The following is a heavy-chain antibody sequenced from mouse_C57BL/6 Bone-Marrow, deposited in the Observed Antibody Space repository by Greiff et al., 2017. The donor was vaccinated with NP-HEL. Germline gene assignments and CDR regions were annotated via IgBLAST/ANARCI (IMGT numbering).Heavy chain of an antibody. Sequence: EVQLVESGGGLVQSGRSLRLSCATSGFTFSDFYMEWVRQAPGKGLEWIAASRNKANAYTTEYSASVKGRFIVSRDTSQSILYLQMNALRAEDTAIYYCARDSDYYGSSPYAMDYWGQGTSVTVSS. V-gene: IGHV7-1*01. CDR3: ARDSDYYGSSPYAMDY. CDR1: GFTFSDFY. J-gene: IGHJ4*01. CDR2: SRNKANAYTT. D-gene: IGHD1-1*01.